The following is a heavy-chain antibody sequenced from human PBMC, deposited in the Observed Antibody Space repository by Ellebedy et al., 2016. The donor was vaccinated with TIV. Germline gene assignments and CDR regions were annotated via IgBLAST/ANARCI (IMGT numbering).Heavy chain of an antibody. J-gene: IGHJ4*02. CDR1: GFTFSSYA. D-gene: IGHD6-13*01. V-gene: IGHV3-53*01. Sequence: PGGSLRLSCAASGFTFSSYAMSRLRQAPGKGLEWVSLIYSGGDTVYADSVKGRFTISRDSSKNTLYLQMNSLRAEDTAVYYCARDPPGIAASGPYKWGQGTLVTVSS. CDR3: ARDPPGIAASGPYK. CDR2: IYSGGDT.